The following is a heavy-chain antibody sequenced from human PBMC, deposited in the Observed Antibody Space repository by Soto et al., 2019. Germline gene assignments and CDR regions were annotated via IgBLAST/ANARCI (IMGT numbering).Heavy chain of an antibody. CDR3: ARGSYYYDNSGYFH. Sequence: PSETLSLTCTVSGGSISSGDYFWSWIRQPPGKGLEWIGYIYYSGSTYYDPSLKSRVTISVDTSKNQFSLNLSSVTAADTAVYYCARGSYYYDNSGYFHWGQGTLVPVSS. V-gene: IGHV4-30-4*01. CDR2: IYYSGST. J-gene: IGHJ4*02. D-gene: IGHD3-22*01. CDR1: GGSISSGDYF.